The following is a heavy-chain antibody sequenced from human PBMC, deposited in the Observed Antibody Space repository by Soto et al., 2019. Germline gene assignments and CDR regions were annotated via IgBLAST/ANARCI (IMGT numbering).Heavy chain of an antibody. V-gene: IGHV3-33*01. CDR2: IWYDGSNK. J-gene: IGHJ1*01. Sequence: QVQLTESGGGVVQPGRSLRLSCATSGFSFRDNAMHWVRQTPGKGLEWVAIIWYDGSNKYYGDSVKGRFTISRDNAKNTVYLQMDSLRAEDTAVYYCARGGASARPDIWGQGTLVTCSS. CDR3: ARGGASARPDI. CDR1: GFSFRDNA. D-gene: IGHD6-6*01.